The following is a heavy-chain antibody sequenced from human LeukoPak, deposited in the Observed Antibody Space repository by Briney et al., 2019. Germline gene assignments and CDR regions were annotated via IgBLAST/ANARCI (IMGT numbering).Heavy chain of an antibody. J-gene: IGHJ5*02. CDR2: ISAYNGNT. CDR1: GYTFTSYG. Sequence: ASVKVSCKASGYTFTSYGISWVRQAPGQGLEWMGWISAYNGNTNYAQKLQGRVTMTTDTSTSTAYMELRSLRSDDTAVYYCASRNKTGYYESSGYYSAWGQGTRVTVSS. D-gene: IGHD3-22*01. CDR3: ASRNKTGYYESSGYYSA. V-gene: IGHV1-18*01.